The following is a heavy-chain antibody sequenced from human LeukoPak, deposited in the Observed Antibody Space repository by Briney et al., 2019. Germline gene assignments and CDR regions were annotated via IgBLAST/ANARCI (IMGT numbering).Heavy chain of an antibody. CDR3: ARAGPEGDYYYYYYMDV. V-gene: IGHV3-21*01. CDR1: GFTFSSYS. CDR2: ISSSSSYI. D-gene: IGHD1-14*01. J-gene: IGHJ6*03. Sequence: PGGSLRLSCAASGFTFSSYSMNWVRQAPGKGLEWVSSISSSSSYIYYADSVKGRFTISRDNAKNSLYLQMNSLRAEDTAVYYCARAGPEGDYYYYYYMDVWGKGTTVTVSS.